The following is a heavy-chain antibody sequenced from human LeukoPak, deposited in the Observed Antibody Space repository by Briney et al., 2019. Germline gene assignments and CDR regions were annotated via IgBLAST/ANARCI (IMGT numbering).Heavy chain of an antibody. CDR3: ARVSRRHTLDY. J-gene: IGHJ4*02. CDR1: NGSISTYY. CDR2: IDYSGST. Sequence: SETLSLTCIVSNGSISTYYWSWIRQPPGKGLEWIGYIDYSGSTNYNPSLKSRVTMSLDTSKNHFSLRLSSVTAADSAVYYCARVSRRHTLDYWGQGTLVSVSS. V-gene: IGHV4-59*01.